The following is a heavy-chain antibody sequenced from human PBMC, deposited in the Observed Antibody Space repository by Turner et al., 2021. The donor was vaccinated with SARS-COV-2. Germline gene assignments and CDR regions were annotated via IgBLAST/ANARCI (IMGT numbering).Heavy chain of an antibody. V-gene: IGHV4-34*01. CDR1: GGSFSVYY. J-gene: IGHJ4*02. CDR3: ARLGLGDSQFDY. D-gene: IGHD5-18*01. CDR2: INHSGIT. Sequence: QVQLQQWGAGLLKPSETQSLTCAVYGGSFSVYYWSWIRQPPGKGLEWIGEINHSGITNYNPSLKSRVSISVDTSKSQFSLKLSSVTAADTAVYYCARLGLGDSQFDYWGQGTLVTVSS.